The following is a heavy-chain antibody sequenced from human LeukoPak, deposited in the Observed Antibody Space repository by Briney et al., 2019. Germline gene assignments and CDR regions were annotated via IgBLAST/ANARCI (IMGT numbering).Heavy chain of an antibody. Sequence: VASVKVSCKASGGTFSSYAISLVRQAPGQGLEWMGGIIPIFGTANYAQKFQGRVTITTDESTSTAYMELSSLRSEDTAVYYCARTGRGWFDPWGQGTLVTVSS. CDR1: GGTFSSYA. CDR2: IIPIFGTA. D-gene: IGHD3-10*01. V-gene: IGHV1-69*05. CDR3: ARTGRGWFDP. J-gene: IGHJ5*02.